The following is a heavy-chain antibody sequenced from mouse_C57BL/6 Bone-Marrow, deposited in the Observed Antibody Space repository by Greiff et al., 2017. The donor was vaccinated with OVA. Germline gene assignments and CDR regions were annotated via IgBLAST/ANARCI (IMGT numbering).Heavy chain of an antibody. CDR1: GYTFTSYW. D-gene: IGHD3-2*02. Sequence: VQLQQPGAELVMPGASVKLSCKASGYTFTSYWMHWVKQRPGQGLEWIGEIDPSDSYTNYNQKFNGKSTLTVDKSSSTAYMQLSSLTSEDSAVYYCAREAQATDYAMDYWGQGTSVTVSS. J-gene: IGHJ4*01. CDR2: IDPSDSYT. V-gene: IGHV1-69*01. CDR3: AREAQATDYAMDY.